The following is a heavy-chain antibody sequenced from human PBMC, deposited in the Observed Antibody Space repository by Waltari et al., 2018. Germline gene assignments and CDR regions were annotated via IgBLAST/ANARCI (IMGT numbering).Heavy chain of an antibody. CDR3: AREEVVRGVINSNWFDP. D-gene: IGHD3-10*01. V-gene: IGHV1-24*01. Sequence: QVQLIQSGAEVKKPGASVKVSCKVSGHTLTELSIHWVRQAPGKGPEWMGGFGVEDGKTIYAQNFQGRVTMTEDTSTDTAYMELTSLRSEDTAVYYCAREEVVRGVINSNWFDPWGQGTLVTVSS. J-gene: IGHJ5*02. CDR2: FGVEDGKT. CDR1: GHTLTELS.